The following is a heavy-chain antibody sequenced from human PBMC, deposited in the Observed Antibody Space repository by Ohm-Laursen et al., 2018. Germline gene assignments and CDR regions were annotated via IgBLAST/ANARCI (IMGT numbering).Heavy chain of an antibody. Sequence: SDTLSLTCTVSGGSIRSYYWSWIRQPSGKGLEWIGFSYYTGSTNYNSSLKGRVTISVDTSKNQFSLKLSSVTAADTAVYYCARSPDGSSGDYWGQGTLVTVSS. V-gene: IGHV4-59*07. J-gene: IGHJ4*02. D-gene: IGHD1-26*01. CDR2: SYYTGST. CDR3: ARSPDGSSGDY. CDR1: GGSIRSYY.